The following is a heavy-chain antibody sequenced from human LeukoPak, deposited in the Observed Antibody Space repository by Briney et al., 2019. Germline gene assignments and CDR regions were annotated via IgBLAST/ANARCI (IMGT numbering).Heavy chain of an antibody. V-gene: IGHV3-21*01. D-gene: IGHD6-6*01. Sequence: GGSLRLSCAASGFTFSSYWMHWVRQAPGKGLEWVSSISSSSSYIYYADSVKGRFTISRDNAKNSLYLQMNSLRAEDTAVYYCARDYRGSSPLDYWGQGALVTVSS. CDR1: GFTFSSYW. CDR3: ARDYRGSSPLDY. CDR2: ISSSSSYI. J-gene: IGHJ4*02.